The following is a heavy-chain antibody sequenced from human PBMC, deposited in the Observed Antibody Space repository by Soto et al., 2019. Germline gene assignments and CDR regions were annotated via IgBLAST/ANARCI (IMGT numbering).Heavy chain of an antibody. CDR2: ISAYNGNT. J-gene: IGHJ6*03. CDR3: ARVGTDIVVVPAARSNYYYYYYMDV. D-gene: IGHD2-2*01. Sequence: QVQLVQSGAEVKKPGASVKVSCKASGYTFTSYGISWVRQAPGQGLEWMGWISAYNGNTNYAQKIQGRVTMTTDASKSTAYMELRSLRSDDTAVYYCARVGTDIVVVPAARSNYYYYYYMDVWGKGTTVTVSS. CDR1: GYTFTSYG. V-gene: IGHV1-18*01.